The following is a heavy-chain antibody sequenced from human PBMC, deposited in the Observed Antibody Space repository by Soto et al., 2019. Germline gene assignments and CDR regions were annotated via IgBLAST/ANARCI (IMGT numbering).Heavy chain of an antibody. D-gene: IGHD3-3*01. Sequence: QVQLVQPGDEVKKPGASVRVSCTASGYTFTSHGIAWVRQAPGQGLQWMGWISVDNGDTNYAQKFQGRVTMSTDTSTSTAYMELRSMRSDDTAVYYCAGRFGGYFDYWGQGTLVTVSS. V-gene: IGHV1-18*04. CDR2: ISVDNGDT. J-gene: IGHJ4*02. CDR1: GYTFTSHG. CDR3: AGRFGGYFDY.